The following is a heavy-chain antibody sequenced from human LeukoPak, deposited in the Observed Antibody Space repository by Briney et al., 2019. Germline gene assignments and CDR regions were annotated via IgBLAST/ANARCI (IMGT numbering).Heavy chain of an antibody. V-gene: IGHV3-48*03. CDR2: ISSSGSTI. D-gene: IGHD3-22*01. J-gene: IGHJ3*02. Sequence: GGSLRLSCAASGFTFSSYEMNWVRQAPGKGLEWVSYISSSGSTIYYADSVKGRFTISRDNAKNSLYLQMNSLRAEDTAVYYCARDPRYYYDSSGYYLEANAFDIWGQGTMVTVSS. CDR3: ARDPRYYYDSSGYYLEANAFDI. CDR1: GFTFSSYE.